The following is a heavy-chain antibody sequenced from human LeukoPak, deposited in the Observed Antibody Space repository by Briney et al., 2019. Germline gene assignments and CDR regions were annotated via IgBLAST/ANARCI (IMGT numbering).Heavy chain of an antibody. CDR3: ARGRNYFEL. J-gene: IGHJ4*01. Sequence: SQTLSLTCSVSGGSVSGGGFYWIWIRHHPGEGLEWIGYISHSGSTFYNPSLKSRVIISGDTSKNQLSLRLNSVTAADTAVYYCARGRNYFELWGQGILGSVSS. D-gene: IGHD1-14*01. CDR1: GGSVSGGGFY. V-gene: IGHV4-31*03. CDR2: ISHSGST.